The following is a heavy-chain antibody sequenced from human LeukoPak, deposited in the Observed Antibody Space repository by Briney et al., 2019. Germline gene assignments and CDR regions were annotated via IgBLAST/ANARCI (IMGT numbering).Heavy chain of an antibody. CDR2: IYYTGST. CDR3: ARVDGSGYGGGYFDY. D-gene: IGHD3-22*01. Sequence: SETLSLTCTVSGGSISSSSYYWAWIRQPPGKGLEWIGSIYYTGSTYYNPSLKSRVTMSVDTSKNQFSLKLSSVTAADTAVYYCARVDGSGYGGGYFDYWGQGTLVTVSS. J-gene: IGHJ4*02. CDR1: GGSISSSSYY. V-gene: IGHV4-39*07.